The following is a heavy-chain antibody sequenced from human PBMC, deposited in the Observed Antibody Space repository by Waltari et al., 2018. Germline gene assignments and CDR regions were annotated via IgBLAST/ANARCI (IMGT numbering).Heavy chain of an antibody. J-gene: IGHJ6*03. Sequence: QVQLQESGPGLVKPSQTLSLTCTVSGGSISSGSYYWSWIRQPAGKGLEWIGRIDTSGRTNDNPSLKSRVTISVDTSKNQFSLKLSSVTAADTAVYYCAREPPRALSYMDGWGKGTTVTVSS. V-gene: IGHV4-61*02. CDR1: GGSISSGSYY. CDR2: IDTSGRT. CDR3: AREPPRALSYMDG.